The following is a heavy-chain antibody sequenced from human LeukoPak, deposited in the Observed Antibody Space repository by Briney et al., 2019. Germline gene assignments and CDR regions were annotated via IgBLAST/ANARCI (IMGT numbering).Heavy chain of an antibody. J-gene: IGHJ6*03. Sequence: GGSLRLSCAASGFTFSSYEMNWVRQAPGKGLEWVSYISSSGSTIYYADSVKGRFTISRDNAKNSLYLQMNSLRAEDTAVYYCARDRRIAAAGTLALYYYYMDAWGNGTTVTISS. CDR2: ISSSGSTI. D-gene: IGHD6-13*01. V-gene: IGHV3-48*03. CDR3: ARDRRIAAAGTLALYYYYMDA. CDR1: GFTFSSYE.